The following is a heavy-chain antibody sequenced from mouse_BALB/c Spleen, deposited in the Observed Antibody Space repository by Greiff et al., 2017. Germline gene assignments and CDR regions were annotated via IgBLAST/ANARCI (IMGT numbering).Heavy chain of an antibody. CDR3: AGDVYYDYGGFAY. CDR1: GFSLTSYG. J-gene: IGHJ3*01. D-gene: IGHD2-4*01. Sequence: VKLQESGPGLVAPSQSLSITCTVTGFSLTSYGVHWVRQPPGKGLEWLGVIWAGGSTNYNSALMSRLSISKDNSKSQVFLKMNSLQTDDTAMYYCAGDVYYDYGGFAYWGQGTLVTVSA. CDR2: IWAGGST. V-gene: IGHV2-9*02.